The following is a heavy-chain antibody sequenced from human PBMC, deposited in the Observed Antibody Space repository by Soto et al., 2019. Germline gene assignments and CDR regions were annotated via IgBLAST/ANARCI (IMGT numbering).Heavy chain of an antibody. V-gene: IGHV1-46*01. D-gene: IGHD3-22*01. Sequence: EASVKVSCKASGYTFTSYYMHGVRQAPGQGLEWMGIINPSGGSTSYAQKFQGRVTMTRDTSTSTVYMELSSLRSEDTAVYYCARVLSSGYYSGSGAFDIWGQGTMVTVSS. CDR1: GYTFTSYY. CDR2: INPSGGST. J-gene: IGHJ3*02. CDR3: ARVLSSGYYSGSGAFDI.